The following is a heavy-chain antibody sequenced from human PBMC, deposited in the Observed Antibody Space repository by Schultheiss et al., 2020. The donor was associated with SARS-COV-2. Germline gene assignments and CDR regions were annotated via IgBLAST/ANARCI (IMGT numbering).Heavy chain of an antibody. CDR3: ARGNDFVYFFDS. Sequence: SETLSLTCTVSGDSISNYYWSWIRQPPGKGLEWIGYIDYSGRIFYNPSLKSRLTILVDTSKNQFSLKLTSLTAADTAIYYCARGNDFVYFFDSWGQGTLVTVSS. CDR2: IDYSGRI. V-gene: IGHV4-59*08. J-gene: IGHJ4*02. D-gene: IGHD3-3*01. CDR1: GDSISNYY.